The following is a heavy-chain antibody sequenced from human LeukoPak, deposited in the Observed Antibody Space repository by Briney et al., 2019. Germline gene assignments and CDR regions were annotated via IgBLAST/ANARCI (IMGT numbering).Heavy chain of an antibody. Sequence: GGSLRLSCAASGFTVSSNYMSWVRQAPGKGLEWVSVIYTGGSTYYADSVKGRFTISRDDSKNMVHLQMNSLRAEDTAVYLCSRVSNITMGYGMVVRGQGTTVTVSS. CDR1: GFTVSSNY. CDR3: SRVSNITMGYGMVV. V-gene: IGHV3-66*01. J-gene: IGHJ6*02. CDR2: IYTGGST. D-gene: IGHD3-10*01.